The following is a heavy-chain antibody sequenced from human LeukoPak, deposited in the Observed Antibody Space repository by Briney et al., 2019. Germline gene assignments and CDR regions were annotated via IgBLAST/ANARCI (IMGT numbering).Heavy chain of an antibody. CDR1: GGSISSYY. Sequence: SETLSLTCTVSGGSISSYYWSCIRQPPGRGLEWIGYIFYSGSTNYNPSLKSRVTISVDTSKNQFSLTLNSVTAADTAVYYCARGWRGVLGATSFDYWGPGTLVTVSS. CDR3: ARGWRGVLGATSFDY. D-gene: IGHD1-26*01. J-gene: IGHJ4*02. V-gene: IGHV4-59*01. CDR2: IFYSGST.